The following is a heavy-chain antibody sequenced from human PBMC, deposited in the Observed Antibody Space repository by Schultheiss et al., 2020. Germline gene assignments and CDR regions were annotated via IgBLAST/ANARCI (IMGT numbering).Heavy chain of an antibody. Sequence: GGSLRLSCAASGFTSTTYGMNWVRQAPGKGLEWVSSISSSSSYIYYADSVKGRFTISRDNAKNSLYLQMNSLRAEDTAVYYCARDLGSSRNYYFDYWGQGTLVTVSS. J-gene: IGHJ4*02. CDR1: GFTSTTYG. V-gene: IGHV3-21*01. D-gene: IGHD6-13*01. CDR2: ISSSSSYI. CDR3: ARDLGSSRNYYFDY.